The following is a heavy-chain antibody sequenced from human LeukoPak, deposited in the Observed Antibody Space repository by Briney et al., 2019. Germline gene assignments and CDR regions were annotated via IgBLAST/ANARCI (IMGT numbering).Heavy chain of an antibody. CDR3: AREGDSSGYYRRLRYYYYMDV. CDR1: GYTFTGYY. D-gene: IGHD3-22*01. V-gene: IGHV1-2*02. Sequence: ASVKVSCKASGYTFTGYYMHWVRQAPGQGLEWMGWINPNSGGTNYAQKFQGRVTMTRDTSISTAYMELSRLRSDDTAVYYCAREGDSSGYYRRLRYYYYMDVWGKGTTVTISS. J-gene: IGHJ6*03. CDR2: INPNSGGT.